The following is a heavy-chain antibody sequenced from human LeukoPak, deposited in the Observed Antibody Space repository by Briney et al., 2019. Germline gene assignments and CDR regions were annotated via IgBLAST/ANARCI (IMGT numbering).Heavy chain of an antibody. Sequence: SVKVSCKASGYTFTDHYIHWVRQAPGQGLEWMGGIIPIFGTANYAQKFQGRVTVTADESTSTAYMELSSLRSEDTAVYYCARDRPYSYALDYWGQGTLVTVSS. CDR3: ARDRPYSYALDY. J-gene: IGHJ4*02. CDR1: GYTFTDHY. D-gene: IGHD5-18*01. CDR2: IIPIFGTA. V-gene: IGHV1-69*13.